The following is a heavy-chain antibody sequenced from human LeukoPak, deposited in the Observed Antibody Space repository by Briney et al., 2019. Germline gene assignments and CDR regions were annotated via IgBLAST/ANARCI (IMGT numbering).Heavy chain of an antibody. V-gene: IGHV4-59*01. CDR3: ASSHPPVAGTYYFDY. CDR2: IYYSGST. Sequence: PSETLSLTCTVSGGSISSYYWSWIRQPPGKGLEWIGYIYYSGSTNYNPSLKSRVTISVDTSKNQFSLKLSSVTAADTAVYYCASSHPPVAGTYYFDYWGQGTLVTVSS. CDR1: GGSISSYY. J-gene: IGHJ4*02. D-gene: IGHD6-19*01.